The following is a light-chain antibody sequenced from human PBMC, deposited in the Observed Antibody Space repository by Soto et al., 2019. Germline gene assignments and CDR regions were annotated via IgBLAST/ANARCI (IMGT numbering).Light chain of an antibody. CDR3: SSYAGSDNYV. V-gene: IGLV2-8*01. J-gene: IGLJ1*01. CDR1: SSDVGAYNY. CDR2: EVS. Sequence: QSALTQPPSASGSPGQSVSISCTGTSSDVGAYNYVSWYQQHPGKAPKLIIYEVSKRPSGVPDRFSGSKSGNAASLTVSGLQAEDEADYYCSSYAGSDNYVFGPGTKLTVL.